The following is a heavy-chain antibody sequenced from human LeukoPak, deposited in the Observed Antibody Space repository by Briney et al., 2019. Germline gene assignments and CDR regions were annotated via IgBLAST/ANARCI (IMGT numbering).Heavy chain of an antibody. D-gene: IGHD3-10*01. Sequence: SQTLSLTCTVSGGSISSGSYYWSWIRQPAGKGLEWIGRIYTSGSTNYNPSLTSCVTISVDTPKNQFSLKLSSVTAADTAVYYCASTARQYGSGSYYHYYYYMDVWGKGTTVTVSS. CDR3: ASTARQYGSGSYYHYYYYMDV. CDR2: IYTSGST. CDR1: GGSISSGSYY. V-gene: IGHV4-61*02. J-gene: IGHJ6*03.